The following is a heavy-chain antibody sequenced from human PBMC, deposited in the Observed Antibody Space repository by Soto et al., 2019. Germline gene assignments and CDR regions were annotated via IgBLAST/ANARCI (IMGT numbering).Heavy chain of an antibody. CDR2: ITGSGGST. V-gene: IGHV3-23*01. CDR1: GFTFGTYA. Sequence: GGSLRLSCAASGFTFGTYAMNWVRQAPGKGLEWVSGITGSGGSTYYADSVKGRFTISRDNSENTLYLQMISLRGDDTAVYYCAKDRSVDTRDWFDPWGQGTLVTVSS. J-gene: IGHJ5*02. CDR3: AKDRSVDTRDWFDP. D-gene: IGHD5-18*01.